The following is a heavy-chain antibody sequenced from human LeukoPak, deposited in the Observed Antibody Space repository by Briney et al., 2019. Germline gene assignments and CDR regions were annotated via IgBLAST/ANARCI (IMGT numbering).Heavy chain of an antibody. V-gene: IGHV1-46*01. D-gene: IGHD2-2*02. CDR3: VRDGGYCSSTSCYTAYYFDY. Sequence: ASVKVSCKASGYTFTSYYMHWVRQAPGQGLEWMGIINPSGGSTSYAQKFQGRVTMTRDTSTSTVYMELSSLRSEDTAVYYCVRDGGYCSSTSCYTAYYFDYWGQGTLVTVSS. CDR1: GYTFTSYY. J-gene: IGHJ4*02. CDR2: INPSGGST.